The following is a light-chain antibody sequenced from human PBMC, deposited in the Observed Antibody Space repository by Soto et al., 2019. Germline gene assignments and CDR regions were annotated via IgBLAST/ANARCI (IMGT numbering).Light chain of an antibody. Sequence: IGITLSTGTPSLFPGERATLSRRAGQNIITNLAWYQQKPGQAPRLLIFFASTRVTGIPARFSGSGSGTDFTLTISRLEPEDFAVYYCQQYGSSGTFGQGTKVDI. CDR3: QQYGSSGT. J-gene: IGKJ1*01. CDR1: QNIITN. V-gene: IGKV3-20*01. CDR2: FAS.